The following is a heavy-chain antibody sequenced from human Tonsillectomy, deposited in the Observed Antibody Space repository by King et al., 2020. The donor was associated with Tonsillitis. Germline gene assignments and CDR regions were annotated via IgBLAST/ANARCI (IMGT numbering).Heavy chain of an antibody. D-gene: IGHD6-6*01. CDR1: GFTFSSYW. CDR2: IKPDGSDK. V-gene: IGHV3-7*03. Sequence: LVESGGGLVQPGGSLRLSCAASGFTFSSYWMSWVRQAPGKGLEWVADIKPDGSDKYYVDSVKGRFTISRDNAKNSLYLQMNSLRAEDTAVYYCAGDAWDFEYSSSLDYWGQGTLVTVSS. CDR3: AGDAWDFEYSSSLDY. J-gene: IGHJ4*02.